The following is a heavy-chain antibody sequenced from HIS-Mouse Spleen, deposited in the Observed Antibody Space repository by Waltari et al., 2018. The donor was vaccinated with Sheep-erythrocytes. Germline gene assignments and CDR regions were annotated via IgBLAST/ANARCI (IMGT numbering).Heavy chain of an antibody. CDR1: AWSFSGSY. Sequence: QVQLQQWGAGLLKPSESLSLTCAVDAWSFSGSYWSWIRQPPGKGLEWLGEINHSGSTNYNPSLKSRVTISVDTSKTQFSLKLSSVTAADTAVYYCARGPRTGDHNYWYFDLWGRGTLVTVSS. CDR2: INHSGST. V-gene: IGHV4-34*01. CDR3: ARGPRTGDHNYWYFDL. J-gene: IGHJ2*01. D-gene: IGHD7-27*01.